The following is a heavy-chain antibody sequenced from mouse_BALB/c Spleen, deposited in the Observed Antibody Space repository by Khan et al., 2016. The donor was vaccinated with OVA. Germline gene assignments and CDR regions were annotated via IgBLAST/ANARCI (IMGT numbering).Heavy chain of an antibody. V-gene: IGHV5-6*01. D-gene: IGHD1-1*01. CDR2: ISRGGSYT. CDR3: ARLAYYDDSEGFAY. Sequence: EVELVESGGDLVKPEGSLKLSCAASGFTFSTYGMSWVRQTPDKRLEWVATISRGGSYTYYPDSVQGRFTISRDNAKDTLYLQMSSLKSEDTAMFYCARLAYYDDSEGFAYWGQGTLVTVSA. J-gene: IGHJ3*01. CDR1: GFTFSTYG.